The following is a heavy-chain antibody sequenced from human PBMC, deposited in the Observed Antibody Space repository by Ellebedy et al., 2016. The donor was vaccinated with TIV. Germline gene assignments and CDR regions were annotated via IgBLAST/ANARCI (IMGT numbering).Heavy chain of an antibody. J-gene: IGHJ2*01. CDR2: FDPEDGET. Sequence: ASVKVSCXVSGYTHTELSMHWVRQAPGKGLEWMGGFDPEDGETIYAQKFQGRVTMTEDTSTDTAYMELSSLRSEDTAVYYCATPYYDSSGYYYGHHWYFDLWGRGTLVTVSS. CDR1: GYTHTELS. V-gene: IGHV1-24*01. CDR3: ATPYYDSSGYYYGHHWYFDL. D-gene: IGHD3-22*01.